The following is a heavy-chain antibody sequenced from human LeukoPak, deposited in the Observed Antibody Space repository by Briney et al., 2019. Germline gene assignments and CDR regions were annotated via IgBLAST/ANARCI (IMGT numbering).Heavy chain of an antibody. CDR2: IIPMFDTT. D-gene: IGHD1-26*01. Sequence: GASVKVSCKASGDTFISYAISWVRQAPGQGLEWMGGIIPMFDTTNYAQNFQGRLTITTDESTSTAYMELSSLRSDDTAVYYCAGERGAYFDYWGQGTLVTVSS. V-gene: IGHV1-69*05. CDR3: AGERGAYFDY. CDR1: GDTFISYA. J-gene: IGHJ4*02.